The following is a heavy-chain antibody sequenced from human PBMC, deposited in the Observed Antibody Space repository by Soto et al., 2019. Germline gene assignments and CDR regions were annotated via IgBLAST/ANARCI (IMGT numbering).Heavy chain of an antibody. J-gene: IGHJ4*02. CDR2: IVVGSGNT. CDR3: AAERDYSSGYYNY. Sequence: GASVKVSCKASGFTFITSTVQWVRQARGQRLEWIGWIVVGSGNTNYAQKFQERVTITRDMSTSTAYMELSSLRSEDTAVYYCAAERDYSSGYYNYWGQGTLVTVSS. V-gene: IGHV1-58*01. D-gene: IGHD3-22*01. CDR1: GFTFITST.